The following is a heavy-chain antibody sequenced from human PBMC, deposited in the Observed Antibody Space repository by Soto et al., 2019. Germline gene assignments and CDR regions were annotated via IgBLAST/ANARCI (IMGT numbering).Heavy chain of an antibody. CDR2: INHSGST. J-gene: IGHJ6*02. CDR3: ARGPMTTVRRTVYWMDV. D-gene: IGHD4-4*01. V-gene: IGHV4-34*01. CDR1: GGSSSGYY. Sequence: QVQLQQWGAGLLKPSETLSLTCAVYGGSSSGYYWSWIRQPPGKGLEWIGEINHSGSTNYNPSLKSRVTISVDTSNNQFSLKLSSVTAADTAVYYCARGPMTTVRRTVYWMDVWGQGTTVTVSS.